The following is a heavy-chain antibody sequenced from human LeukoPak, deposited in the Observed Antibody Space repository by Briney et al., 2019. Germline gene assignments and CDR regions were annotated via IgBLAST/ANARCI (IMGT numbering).Heavy chain of an antibody. CDR1: GFTFSTYS. CDR2: VTSSSTYT. Sequence: GGSLRLSCAASGFTFSTYSMNWIRQAPGKGLEWVSSVTSSSTYTYYADSVKGRFTISRDNAKNSLYLQMNSLRAEDTAVYYCAKITGDDLFDYWGQGTLVTVSS. J-gene: IGHJ4*02. D-gene: IGHD7-27*01. V-gene: IGHV3-21*01. CDR3: AKITGDDLFDY.